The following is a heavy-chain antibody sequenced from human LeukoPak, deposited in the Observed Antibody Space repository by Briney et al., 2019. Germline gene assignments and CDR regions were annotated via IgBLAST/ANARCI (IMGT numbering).Heavy chain of an antibody. CDR1: GGSISSYY. D-gene: IGHD1-26*01. Sequence: PSETLSLTCTVSGGSISSYYWSWIRQPPGKGLEWIGYIYYSGSTNYNPSLKSRVTMSVDTSKNQFSLKLSSVTAADTAVYYCARGVGSTTHYYYYYYMDVWGKGTTVTVSS. CDR2: IYYSGST. CDR3: ARGVGSTTHYYYYYYMDV. J-gene: IGHJ6*03. V-gene: IGHV4-59*12.